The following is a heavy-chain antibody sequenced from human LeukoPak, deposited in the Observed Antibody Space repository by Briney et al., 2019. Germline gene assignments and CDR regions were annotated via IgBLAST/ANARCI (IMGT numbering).Heavy chain of an antibody. Sequence: PSQTLSLTCTVSGGSISSGSYYWSWIRQPAGKGLEWIGRIYTSGSTNYNPSLKSRVTISVDTSKNQFSLKLSSVTAADTAVYYCARDPQWLDGNDYWGQGTLVTVSP. V-gene: IGHV4-61*02. J-gene: IGHJ4*02. CDR2: IYTSGST. CDR3: ARDPQWLDGNDY. CDR1: GGSISSGSYY. D-gene: IGHD6-19*01.